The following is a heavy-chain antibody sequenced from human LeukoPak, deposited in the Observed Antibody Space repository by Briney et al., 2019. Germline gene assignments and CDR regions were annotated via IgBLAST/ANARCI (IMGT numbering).Heavy chain of an antibody. D-gene: IGHD1-1*01. CDR2: IKSKTDGGTT. CDR3: TTDKLERRNFDY. V-gene: IGHV3-15*01. Sequence: GGSLRLSCAASGFTFSNAWMSRVRQAPGKGLEWVGRIKSKTDGGTTDYAAPVKGRFTISRDDSKNTLYLQMNSLKTEDTAVYYCTTDKLERRNFDYWGQGTLVTVSS. J-gene: IGHJ4*02. CDR1: GFTFSNAW.